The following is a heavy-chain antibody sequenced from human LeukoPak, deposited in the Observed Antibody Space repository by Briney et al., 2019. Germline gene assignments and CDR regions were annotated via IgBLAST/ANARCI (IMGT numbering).Heavy chain of an antibody. CDR2: IDPNSGDT. Sequence: ASVKVSCKASGYTFTAYYIHWVRQAPGQGLEWMGRIDPNSGDTKYAQKFQDRVTMTRDTSISTAYMELSRLLSGDTAVYYCARGKTMVYCGGDCYRFDNWGQGTLVTISS. CDR3: ARGKTMVYCGGDCYRFDN. D-gene: IGHD2-21*02. CDR1: GYTFTAYY. V-gene: IGHV1-2*06. J-gene: IGHJ4*02.